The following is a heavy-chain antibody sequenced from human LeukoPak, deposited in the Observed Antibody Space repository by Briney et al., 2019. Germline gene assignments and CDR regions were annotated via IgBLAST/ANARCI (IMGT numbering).Heavy chain of an antibody. Sequence: SVNVSCKASGGTFSSYAISWVRQAPGQGLEWMGGITPIFGTANYAQKFQGRVTITTDESTSTAYMELGSLRSEDTAVYYCARDRMDYDILTGYYTGAFDIWGQGTMVTVSS. V-gene: IGHV1-69*05. CDR2: ITPIFGTA. D-gene: IGHD3-9*01. CDR3: ARDRMDYDILTGYYTGAFDI. J-gene: IGHJ3*02. CDR1: GGTFSSYA.